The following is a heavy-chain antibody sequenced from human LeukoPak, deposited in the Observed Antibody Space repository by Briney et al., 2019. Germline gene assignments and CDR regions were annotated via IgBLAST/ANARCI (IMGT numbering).Heavy chain of an antibody. Sequence: ASVKVSCKASGYTFTGYYMHWVRQAPGQGLEWMGWINPNSGGTNYAQKFQGRGTMTRDTSINTAYMELSRLRSGDTAVYYCARGGDYYDSSGYYDDAFDIWGQGTMVTVSS. J-gene: IGHJ3*02. CDR2: INPNSGGT. V-gene: IGHV1-2*02. CDR1: GYTFTGYY. D-gene: IGHD3-22*01. CDR3: ARGGDYYDSSGYYDDAFDI.